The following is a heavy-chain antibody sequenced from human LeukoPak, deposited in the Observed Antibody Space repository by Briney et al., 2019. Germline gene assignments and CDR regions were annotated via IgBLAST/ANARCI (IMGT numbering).Heavy chain of an antibody. CDR2: IYHSGST. Sequence: SETLSLTCAVSGGSISSSNWWSWVRQPPGKGLEWIGEIYHSGSTNYNPSLKSRVTISVDKSKNQFSLKLSSVTAADTAVYYCARDTNLGGEFLMYGYWGQGTLVTVSS. CDR3: ARDTNLGGEFLMYGY. D-gene: IGHD3-16*01. CDR1: GGSISSSNW. J-gene: IGHJ4*02. V-gene: IGHV4-4*02.